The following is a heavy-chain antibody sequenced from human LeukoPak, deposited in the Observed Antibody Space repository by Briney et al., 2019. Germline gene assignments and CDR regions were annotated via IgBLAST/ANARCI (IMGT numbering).Heavy chain of an antibody. CDR3: ARQELGLLTDY. J-gene: IGHJ4*02. CDR1: GGSISSSYYY. CDR2: VYYSGST. D-gene: IGHD3/OR15-3a*01. Sequence: SETLSLTCNVSGGSISSSYYYWGWIRQPPGKGLEWIGSVYYSGSTYYSPSLKSRVIISVDTSKNQFSLELSSVTAADTAMYYCARQELGLLTDYWGQGTLVTVSS. V-gene: IGHV4-39*01.